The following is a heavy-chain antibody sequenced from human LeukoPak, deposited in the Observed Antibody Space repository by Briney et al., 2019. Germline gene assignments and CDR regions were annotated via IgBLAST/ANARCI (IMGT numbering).Heavy chain of an antibody. J-gene: IGHJ5*02. Sequence: SETLSLTCAVYGGSFSGYYWSWIRQPPGKGLEWIGEINHSGSTNCNPSLKSRVTTSVDRSKNQFSLKLSSVTAADTAVYYCARVLGYDYGDYLLGNWFDPWGQGTLVTVS. V-gene: IGHV4-34*01. D-gene: IGHD4-17*01. CDR1: GGSFSGYY. CDR2: INHSGST. CDR3: ARVLGYDYGDYLLGNWFDP.